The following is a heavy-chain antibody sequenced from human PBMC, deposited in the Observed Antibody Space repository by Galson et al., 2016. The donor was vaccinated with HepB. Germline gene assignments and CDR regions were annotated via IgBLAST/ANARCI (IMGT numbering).Heavy chain of an antibody. V-gene: IGHV3-23*01. CDR2: IRGSGGTT. CDR1: GFTFSSYA. J-gene: IGHJ1*01. D-gene: IGHD2-15*01. Sequence: SLRLSCAASGFTFSSYAMNWVRQPPGKGLAWVSSIRGSGGTTYYADSLKGRFTISRDNSKSTLYLQMNSLRAEDTAVYYCAKGAYSLPENFQHWGQGTLVTVSS. CDR3: AKGAYSLPENFQH.